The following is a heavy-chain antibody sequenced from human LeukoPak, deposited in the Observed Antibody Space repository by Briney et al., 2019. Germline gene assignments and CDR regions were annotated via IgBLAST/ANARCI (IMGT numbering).Heavy chain of an antibody. CDR2: ISSGSRHI. Sequence: PGGSLRLSCAASRFTFSSYTMNWVRQAPGKGLEWVSSISSGSRHIYYADSVKGRFTISRDNAKTSLFLQMNSLIAEDTAVYYWGRDAGGGDYFDYWGQGTLVTVSS. CDR1: RFTFSSYT. V-gene: IGHV3-21*01. J-gene: IGHJ4*02. D-gene: IGHD3-10*01. CDR3: GRDAGGGDYFDY.